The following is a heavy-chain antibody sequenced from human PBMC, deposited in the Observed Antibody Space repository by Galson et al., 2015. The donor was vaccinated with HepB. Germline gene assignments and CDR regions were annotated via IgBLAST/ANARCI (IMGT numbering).Heavy chain of an antibody. J-gene: IGHJ3*02. CDR3: AREAAMIVVVSDHDAFDI. CDR2: ISSSSSYI. D-gene: IGHD3-22*01. CDR1: GFTFSSYS. V-gene: IGHV3-21*01. Sequence: SLRLSCAASGFTFSSYSMNWVRQAPGKGLEWVSSISSSSSYIYYADSVKGRFTISRDNAKNSLYLQMNSLRAEDTAVYYCAREAAMIVVVSDHDAFDIWGQGTMVTVSS.